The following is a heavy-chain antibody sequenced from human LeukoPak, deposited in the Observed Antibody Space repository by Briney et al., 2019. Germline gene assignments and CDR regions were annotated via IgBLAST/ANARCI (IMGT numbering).Heavy chain of an antibody. D-gene: IGHD2-2*01. Sequence: SVKVSCKASGGTFSSYAISWVRQAPGQGLEWMGGIIHIFGTANYAQKFQGRVTITTDESTSTAYMELSSLRSEDTAVYYCAREIVVVPAAMLVNDAFDIWGQGTMVTVSS. CDR2: IIHIFGTA. J-gene: IGHJ3*02. CDR3: AREIVVVPAAMLVNDAFDI. V-gene: IGHV1-69*05. CDR1: GGTFSSYA.